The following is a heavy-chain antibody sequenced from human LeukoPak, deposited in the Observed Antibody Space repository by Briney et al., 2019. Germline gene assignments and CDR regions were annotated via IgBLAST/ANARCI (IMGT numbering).Heavy chain of an antibody. Sequence: YPGGSLRLTCAASGFTFSSYAMSWARQAPGKGLEWVSAVSGRGYNTYYADSVKGRFTISRDNSKNTLYLQMNSLRAEDTAVYYCAKENSGYDDWGQGTLVTVSS. CDR3: AKENSGYDD. CDR2: VSGRGYNT. D-gene: IGHD5-12*01. CDR1: GFTFSSYA. V-gene: IGHV3-23*01. J-gene: IGHJ4*02.